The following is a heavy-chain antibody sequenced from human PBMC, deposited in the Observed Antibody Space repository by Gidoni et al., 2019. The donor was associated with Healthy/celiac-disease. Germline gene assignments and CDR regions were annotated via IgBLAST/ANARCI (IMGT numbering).Heavy chain of an antibody. V-gene: IGHV4-4*07. CDR3: ARDRVYSSGWYADNWFDP. J-gene: IGHJ5*02. CDR2: IYTRGST. CDR1: GGSISRYY. D-gene: IGHD6-19*01. Sequence: QVQLQESGPGLVKPSETLSLTCTVSGGSISRYYWSWIRQPAGTGLEWIGRIYTRGSTNYNPSLKSRVTMSVDTSKNQFSLKLSSVTAADTAVYYCARDRVYSSGWYADNWFDPWGQGTLVTVSS.